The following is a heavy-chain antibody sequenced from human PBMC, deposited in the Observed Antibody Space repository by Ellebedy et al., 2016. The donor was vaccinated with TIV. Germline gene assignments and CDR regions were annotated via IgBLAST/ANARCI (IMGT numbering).Heavy chain of an antibody. V-gene: IGHV4-34*01. Sequence: SETLSLXCDVSGTSFTDKYWTWIRQSPEKGLEWIGEINHSGGTTYNPSLKSRVTMSVDTSNNQFSLKLSSVTAADTAVYYCVSRLEDCNGGSCRQKYFHHWGQGTLVTVSS. CDR3: VSRLEDCNGGSCRQKYFHH. J-gene: IGHJ1*01. CDR2: INHSGGT. CDR1: GTSFTDKY. D-gene: IGHD2-15*01.